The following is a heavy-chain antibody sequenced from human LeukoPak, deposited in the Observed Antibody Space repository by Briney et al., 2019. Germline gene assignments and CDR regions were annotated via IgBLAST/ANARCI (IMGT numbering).Heavy chain of an antibody. CDR2: IYHSGST. D-gene: IGHD3-10*01. CDR1: GGSISSGGYY. CDR3: ARRRGDYGSGELNI. V-gene: IGHV4-30-2*01. Sequence: SETLSLTCTVSGGSISSGGYYWSWIRQPPGKGLEWIGYIYHSGSTYYNPSLKSRVTMSVDASKNQFSLKLSSVTAADTAIYYCARRRGDYGSGELNIWGQGTMVTVSS. J-gene: IGHJ3*02.